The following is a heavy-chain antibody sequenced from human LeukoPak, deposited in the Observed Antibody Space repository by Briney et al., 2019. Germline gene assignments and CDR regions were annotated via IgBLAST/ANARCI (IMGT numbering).Heavy chain of an antibody. CDR3: ARTYYYDSSGYYGSDAFDI. CDR1: GFTFSSYW. V-gene: IGHV3-7*01. Sequence: GGSLRLSCAASGFTFSSYWMSWVRQAPGKGLEWVANIKQDGSEKYYVDSVKGRFTISRDNAKNSLYLQMNSLRAEDTAVYYCARTYYYDSSGYYGSDAFDIWGQGTMVTVSS. CDR2: IKQDGSEK. J-gene: IGHJ3*02. D-gene: IGHD3-22*01.